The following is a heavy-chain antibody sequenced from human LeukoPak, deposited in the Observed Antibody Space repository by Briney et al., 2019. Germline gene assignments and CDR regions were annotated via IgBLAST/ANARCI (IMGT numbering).Heavy chain of an antibody. J-gene: IGHJ4*02. CDR2: NIDSGDST. V-gene: IGHV3-23*01. D-gene: IGHD3-3*01. Sequence: GGSLRLSCAASGFTFSNYAMNWVRQSPGKGLEWVSVNIDSGDSTYYADSVKGRFTISRDNSKNTLYLQMNSLRAEDTAVYYCARVPSGWSGTPFYLRARAYYFDYWGQGTLVTVSS. CDR3: ARVPSGWSGTPFYLRARAYYFDY. CDR1: GFTFSNYA.